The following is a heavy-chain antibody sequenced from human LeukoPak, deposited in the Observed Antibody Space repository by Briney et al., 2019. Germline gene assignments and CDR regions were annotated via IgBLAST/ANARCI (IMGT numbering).Heavy chain of an antibody. V-gene: IGHV3-30-3*01. CDR2: ISYDASNK. J-gene: IGHJ4*02. CDR3: ARATDLFDY. Sequence: PGGSLRLSCAASGFTFNIYAMHWVRQAPGKGLEWVALISYDASNKNYADSVKGRFTISRDNSKNTLYLQMNSLRAEDTAVYYCARATDLFDYWGQGTLSPSPQ. D-gene: IGHD1-1*01. CDR1: GFTFNIYA.